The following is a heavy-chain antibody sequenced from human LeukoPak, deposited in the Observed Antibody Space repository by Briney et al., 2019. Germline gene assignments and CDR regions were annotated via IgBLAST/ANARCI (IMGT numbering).Heavy chain of an antibody. CDR3: ARVLRYFDWFHWFDY. J-gene: IGHJ4*02. CDR1: GGSFSGYY. CDR2: INHSGST. Sequence: SETLSLTCAVYGGSFSGYYWSWIRQPPGKGLEWIGEINHSGSTNYNPSLKSRVTISVDTSKNQFSLKLSSVTAADTAVYYCARVLRYFDWFHWFDYWGQGTLVTVSS. V-gene: IGHV4-34*01. D-gene: IGHD3-9*01.